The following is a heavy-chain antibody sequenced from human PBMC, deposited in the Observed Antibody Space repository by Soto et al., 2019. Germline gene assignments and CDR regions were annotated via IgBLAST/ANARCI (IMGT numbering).Heavy chain of an antibody. V-gene: IGHV3-30*03. J-gene: IGHJ4*02. CDR2: ISYDGSNK. CDR3: AREPSGIDY. CDR1: GFTFSSYG. Sequence: PGGSLRLSCAASGFTFSSYGMHWVRQAPGKGLEWVAVISYDGSNKYYADSVKGRFTISRDNSKNTLFLQLNSLRAEDTALYYCAREPSGIDYWGQGTLVTVSS. D-gene: IGHD2-15*01.